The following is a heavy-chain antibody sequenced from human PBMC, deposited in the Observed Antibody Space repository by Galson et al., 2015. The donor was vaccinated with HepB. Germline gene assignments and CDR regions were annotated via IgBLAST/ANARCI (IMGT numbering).Heavy chain of an antibody. CDR1: GYTFTGYY. CDR2: INPNSGGT. D-gene: IGHD3-3*01. CDR3: ARGLRSAGY. J-gene: IGHJ4*02. Sequence: SVKVSCKASGYTFTGYYIHWVRQAPGQGLEWMGWINPNSGGTRYAQKFQGRVTMTRDTSISTAYMELSGLRSDDAAVYYCARGLRSAGYWGQGTLVTVSS. V-gene: IGHV1-2*02.